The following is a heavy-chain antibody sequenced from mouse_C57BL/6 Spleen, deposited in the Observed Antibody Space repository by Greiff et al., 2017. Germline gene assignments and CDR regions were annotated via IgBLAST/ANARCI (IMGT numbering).Heavy chain of an antibody. CDR2: ISYSGST. CDR1: GYSITSGYD. CDR3: ARGATVGFAY. J-gene: IGHJ3*01. Sequence: LMESGPGMVKPSQSLSLTCTVTGYSITSGYDWHWIRHFPGNKLEWMGYISYSGSTNYNPSLKSRISITHDTSKNHFFLKLNSVTTEDTATYYCARGATVGFAYWGQGTLVTVSA. V-gene: IGHV3-1*01. D-gene: IGHD1-1*01.